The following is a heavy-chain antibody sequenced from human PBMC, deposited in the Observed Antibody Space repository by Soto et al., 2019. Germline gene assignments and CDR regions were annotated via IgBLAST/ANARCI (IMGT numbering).Heavy chain of an antibody. D-gene: IGHD1-26*01. Sequence: GGSLRLSCAASGFTFSSCAMTWVRQAPGKGLEWVSTVGTGGTTTYYADSVKGRFTISRDNSQNTLYLQMSSLRVEDTALYYCAISTISATGSFGSWGQGTLVTVSS. V-gene: IGHV3-23*01. CDR1: GFTFSSCA. CDR2: VGTGGTTT. J-gene: IGHJ5*01. CDR3: AISTISATGSFGS.